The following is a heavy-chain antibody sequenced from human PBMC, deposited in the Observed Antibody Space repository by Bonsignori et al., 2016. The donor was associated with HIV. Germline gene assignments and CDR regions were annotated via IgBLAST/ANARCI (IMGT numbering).Heavy chain of an antibody. D-gene: IGHD1-26*01. Sequence: WIRQPPGKGLEWIGRIYTTGSTNYNPSLKSRVTISVDTSKNQFSLKLSSVTAADTAVYYCARDGCDGSFRDYWGQGTLVTVSS. CDR2: IYTTGST. CDR3: ARDGCDGSFRDY. V-gene: IGHV4-4*08. J-gene: IGHJ4*02.